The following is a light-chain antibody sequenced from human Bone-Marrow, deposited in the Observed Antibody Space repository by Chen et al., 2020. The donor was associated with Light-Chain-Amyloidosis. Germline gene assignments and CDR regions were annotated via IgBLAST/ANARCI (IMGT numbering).Light chain of an antibody. Sequence: SYVLTQPSSVSVAPGQTATIACGGNNIGTTSVHWYQQTPGQAPLLVVYDDRGRPSGIPERLAGTNSGNTATLTISRVEAGDEDDYYCQVWDRSSDRPVFGGGTKLTVL. CDR2: DDR. CDR1: NIGTTS. CDR3: QVWDRSSDRPV. V-gene: IGLV3-21*02. J-gene: IGLJ3*02.